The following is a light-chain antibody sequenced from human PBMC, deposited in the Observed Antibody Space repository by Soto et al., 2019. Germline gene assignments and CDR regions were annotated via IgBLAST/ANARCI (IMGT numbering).Light chain of an antibody. CDR1: SSDIGAYIY. CDR3: SSYAGSNNFV. J-gene: IGLJ1*01. CDR2: EVS. Sequence: SALTHPPSASGSPGQSVTISCTGTSSDIGAYIYVSWYQQHPGKAPKLMISEVSRRPSGVPERFSGSKSGNTASLTVSGLQADDEAHYYCSSYAGSNNFVFGTGTKVTVL. V-gene: IGLV2-8*01.